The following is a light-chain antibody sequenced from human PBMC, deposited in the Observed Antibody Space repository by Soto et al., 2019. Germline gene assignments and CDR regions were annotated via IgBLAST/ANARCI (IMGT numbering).Light chain of an antibody. Sequence: QSALTQPPSAPGSTGQSVTISCTGTSCDVGGYNYVSWYQQHPGKAPKLMIYEVSKRPSGVPDRFSGSKSGNTASLTVSGLQAEDEADYYCSSSAGSNNVFGTGTKVTVL. CDR2: EVS. CDR1: SCDVGGYNY. V-gene: IGLV2-8*01. CDR3: SSSAGSNNV. J-gene: IGLJ1*01.